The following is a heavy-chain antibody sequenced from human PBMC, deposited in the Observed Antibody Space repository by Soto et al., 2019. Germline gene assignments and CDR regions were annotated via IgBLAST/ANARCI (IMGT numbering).Heavy chain of an antibody. J-gene: IGHJ4*02. D-gene: IGHD3-22*01. V-gene: IGHV4-38-2*02. CDR1: GYSISSGYY. CDR2: IYHSGST. Sequence: PSETLSLTCSVSGYSISSGYYWGWIRQPPGKGLEWIGSIYHSGSTYYNPSLKSRVTISVDTSKNQFSLKLSSVTAADTAVYSCARELTYYDSSGYKIFDYWGQGNLVTVSS. CDR3: ARELTYYDSSGYKIFDY.